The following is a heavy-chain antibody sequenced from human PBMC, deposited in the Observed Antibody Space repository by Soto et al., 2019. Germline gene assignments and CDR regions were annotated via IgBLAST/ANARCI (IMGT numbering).Heavy chain of an antibody. V-gene: IGHV3-21*01. CDR3: ARGELGMNAFDI. Sequence: GGSLRLSCAASGFTFSSYSMNWVRQAPGKGLEWVSSISSSSSYIYYADSVKGRFTISRDNAKNSLYLQMNSLRAEDTAVYYCARGELGMNAFDIWGQGTMVTVSS. CDR2: ISSSSSYI. J-gene: IGHJ3*02. D-gene: IGHD7-27*01. CDR1: GFTFSSYS.